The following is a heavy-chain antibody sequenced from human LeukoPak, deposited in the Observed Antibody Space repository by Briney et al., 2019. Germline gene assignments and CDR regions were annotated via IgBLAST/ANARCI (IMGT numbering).Heavy chain of an antibody. J-gene: IGHJ4*02. CDR3: AKGYTAGY. V-gene: IGHV3-21*01. CDR1: GFTFSSYS. CDR2: ISRSSSYI. D-gene: IGHD5-24*01. Sequence: GGSLRLSCAASGFTFSSYSMTWVRQAPGKGLEWVSSISRSSSYIYYADSVKGRFTISRDNSKNTLYLQMNSLRAEDTAVYYCAKGYTAGYWGQGTLVTVSS.